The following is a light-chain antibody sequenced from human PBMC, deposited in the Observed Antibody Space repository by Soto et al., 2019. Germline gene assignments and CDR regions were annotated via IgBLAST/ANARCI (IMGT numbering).Light chain of an antibody. J-gene: IGLJ3*02. CDR1: SSNIGNDY. V-gene: IGLV1-51*01. Sequence: QSVLTQPPSVSAAPGQKVTISCSGSSSNIGNDYVSWYQQLPGTAPKLLIYDNNKRPSGIPDRFSGSKSGTSATLGITGLPTGDEADYYCGTWDSSLRQVFGGGTKLTVL. CDR3: GTWDSSLRQV. CDR2: DNN.